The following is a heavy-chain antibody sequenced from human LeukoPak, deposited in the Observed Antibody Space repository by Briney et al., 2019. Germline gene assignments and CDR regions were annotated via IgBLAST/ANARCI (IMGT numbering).Heavy chain of an antibody. CDR1: GGSISSSNW. CDR3: ARDRYYYDSSGYYFDY. V-gene: IGHV4-4*02. Sequence: SETLSLTCAVSGGSISSSNWWSWVRQPPGKGLEWIGEIYHSGSTNYNPSLKSRVTMSVDTSKNQFSLKLSSVTAADTAVYYCARDRYYYDSSGYYFDYWGQGTLVTVSS. D-gene: IGHD3-22*01. J-gene: IGHJ4*02. CDR2: IYHSGST.